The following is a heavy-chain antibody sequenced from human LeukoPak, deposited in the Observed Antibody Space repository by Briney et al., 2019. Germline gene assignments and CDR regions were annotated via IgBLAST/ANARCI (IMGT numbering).Heavy chain of an antibody. D-gene: IGHD3-22*01. V-gene: IGHV3-23*01. CDR2: ISGNGGSI. Sequence: GGSLRLSCAASGFTFSSYAMSWVRQAPGKGLEWVSCISGNGGSIYYADSVKGRFTISRDNSKNTLYLQMNSLRAEDTAVYYCAKGGYNDSSGYYFFDYWGQGTLVTVSS. CDR1: GFTFSSYA. CDR3: AKGGYNDSSGYYFFDY. J-gene: IGHJ4*02.